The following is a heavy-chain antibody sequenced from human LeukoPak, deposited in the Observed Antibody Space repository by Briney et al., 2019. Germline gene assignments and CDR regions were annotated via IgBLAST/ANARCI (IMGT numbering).Heavy chain of an antibody. CDR3: ACPHDPYGDYADFPY. V-gene: IGHV3-30*04. CDR1: GFIFGIHA. D-gene: IGHD4-17*01. CDR2: VSYDGADK. J-gene: IGHJ4*02. Sequence: GGSLRLSCEDSGFIFGIHAMHWVRQAPGKGLEWVALVSYDGADKYYADSVRGRFTISRDNSKNTLYLQMNSLRAGDTAIYYCACPHDPYGDYADFPYWGQGTLVTVSS.